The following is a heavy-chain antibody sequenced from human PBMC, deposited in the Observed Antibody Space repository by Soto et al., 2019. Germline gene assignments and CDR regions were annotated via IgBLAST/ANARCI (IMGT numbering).Heavy chain of an antibody. J-gene: IGHJ4*02. CDR2: IYYGGNT. CDR1: GVSINSNYF. D-gene: IGHD3-10*01. V-gene: IGHV4-39*07. Sequence: SETLSLTCAVSGVSINSNYFWGWIRQPPGRGLEWVGSIYYGGNTYYNPSLKSRVTISADKSKNQFSLNLSSVTAADTAVYYCARDQNGSGNYYTRYFDYWGQGTLVTVSS. CDR3: ARDQNGSGNYYTRYFDY.